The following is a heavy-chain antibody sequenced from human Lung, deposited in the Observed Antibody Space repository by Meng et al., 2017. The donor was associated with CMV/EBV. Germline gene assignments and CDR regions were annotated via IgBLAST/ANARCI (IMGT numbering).Heavy chain of an antibody. V-gene: IGHV3-11*04. Sequence: GGSLRLXCAVSGFIFSDYYMTWIRQAPGKGLEWLAYISSSGSTIYYADSVKGRFAFSRDNAQNSLFLQMNSLRGEDTAVYYCARIASSSGLDHWGQGTLVTVSS. J-gene: IGHJ4*02. CDR1: GFIFSDYY. CDR2: ISSSGSTI. CDR3: ARIASSSGLDH. D-gene: IGHD6-25*01.